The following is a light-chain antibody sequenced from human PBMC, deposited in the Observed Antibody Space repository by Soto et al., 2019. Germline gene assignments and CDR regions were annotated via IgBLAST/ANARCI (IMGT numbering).Light chain of an antibody. J-gene: IGKJ4*01. Sequence: DIHMTQSPSSLSASVGDRVTITCQASQDISNYLNWYQQNPGEAPKLLIYDASNLETGVPSRFSGSGSGTDFTFTISSLQPEDIATYYCQQYDNLPLTFGGGTKVDIK. V-gene: IGKV1-33*01. CDR2: DAS. CDR1: QDISNY. CDR3: QQYDNLPLT.